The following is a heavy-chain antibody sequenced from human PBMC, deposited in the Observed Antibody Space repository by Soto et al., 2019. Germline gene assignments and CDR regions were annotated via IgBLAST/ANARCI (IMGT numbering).Heavy chain of an antibody. Sequence: EVQLVESGGGLVQPGGSLKLSCAASGFTFSGSAMHWVRQASGKGLEWVGRIRSKANSYATAYAASVKGRFTISRDDSQNTAYLQMNSLKTEDTAVYYCTRSYDFWSGNPYWYFDLWGRGTLVTVSS. D-gene: IGHD3-3*01. J-gene: IGHJ2*01. V-gene: IGHV3-73*01. CDR3: TRSYDFWSGNPYWYFDL. CDR1: GFTFSGSA. CDR2: IRSKANSYAT.